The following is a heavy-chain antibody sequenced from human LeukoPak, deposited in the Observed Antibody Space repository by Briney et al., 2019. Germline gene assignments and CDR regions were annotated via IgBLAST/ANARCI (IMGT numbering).Heavy chain of an antibody. D-gene: IGHD6-6*01. V-gene: IGHV3-48*01. J-gene: IGHJ4*02. Sequence: PGGSLRLSCAASGFTFSSYSMNWVRQAPGKGLEWVSYISSSSSTIYYADSVKGRFTISRDNAKNSLYLQMNSLRAEDTAVYYCAKAIHSSSSGVVDYWGQGTLVTVSS. CDR1: GFTFSSYS. CDR3: AKAIHSSSSGVVDY. CDR2: ISSSSSTI.